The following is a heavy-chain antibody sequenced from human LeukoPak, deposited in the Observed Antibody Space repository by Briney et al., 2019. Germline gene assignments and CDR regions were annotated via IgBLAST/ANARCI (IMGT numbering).Heavy chain of an antibody. CDR1: GFTFGDYA. Sequence: GGSLRLSCTASGFTFGDYAMSWFRQAPGKGLEWVGFIRSKAYGGTTEYAASVKGRFTISRDDSKSIAYLQMNSLKTEDTAVYYCTREYTLLAFDIWGQGTMVTVSS. CDR3: TREYTLLAFDI. J-gene: IGHJ3*02. D-gene: IGHD2-2*02. V-gene: IGHV3-49*03. CDR2: IRSKAYGGTT.